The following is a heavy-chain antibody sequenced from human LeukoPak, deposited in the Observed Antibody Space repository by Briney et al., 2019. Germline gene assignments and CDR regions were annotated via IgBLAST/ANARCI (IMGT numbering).Heavy chain of an antibody. CDR3: ARGFVPAGMARYHYMDV. D-gene: IGHD2-2*01. V-gene: IGHV4-4*07. CDR2: IYSSDNT. CDR1: DGSISGYY. J-gene: IGHJ6*03. Sequence: SETLSLTCTVSDGSISGYYWTWIRQPAGKGLEWIGRIYSSDNTIYNPSLRSRVTMSVDTSKNQFSLKLSSVTAADTAVYYCARGFVPAGMARYHYMDVWGKGTTVTVSS.